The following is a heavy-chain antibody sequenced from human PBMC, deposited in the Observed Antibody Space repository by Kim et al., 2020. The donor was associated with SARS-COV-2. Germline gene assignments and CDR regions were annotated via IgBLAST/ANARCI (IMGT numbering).Heavy chain of an antibody. CDR2: MNPNRGNT. CDR3: ARGEEKRVVPAAIIVLYYYYYYMDV. D-gene: IGHD2-2*01. Sequence: ASVKVSCKASGYTFTSYDINWVRQATGQGLEWMGWMNPNRGNTGYAQKFQGRVTMTRNTSISTAYMELSSLRSEDTAVYYCARGEEKRVVPAAIIVLYYYYYYMDVWGKGTTVTVSS. J-gene: IGHJ6*03. CDR1: GYTFTSYD. V-gene: IGHV1-8*01.